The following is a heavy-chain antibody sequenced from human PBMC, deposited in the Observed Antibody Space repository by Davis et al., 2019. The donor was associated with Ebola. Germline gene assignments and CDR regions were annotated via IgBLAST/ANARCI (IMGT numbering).Heavy chain of an antibody. V-gene: IGHV6-1*01. CDR2: TYYSFKWYN. CDR3: ARGWLRGGMDV. D-gene: IGHD5-18*01. CDR1: GASVSSGA. Sequence: PSETLSLTCALSGASVSSGARNWIRQSPSRGLEWLGRTYYSFKWYNDYAVSVKSRITINPDTSKNQFSLQLNSVTPEDTALYYCARGWLRGGMDVWGEGTTVTVSS. J-gene: IGHJ6*04.